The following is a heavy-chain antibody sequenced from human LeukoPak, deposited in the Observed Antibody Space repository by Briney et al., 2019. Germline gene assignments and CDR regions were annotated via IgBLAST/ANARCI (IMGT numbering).Heavy chain of an antibody. J-gene: IGHJ4*02. Sequence: SETLSLTCTVSGGSISGYYWSWVRQPPGKGLEWIGEIYHSGSTNYNPSLKSRVTISVDKSKNQFSLKLSSVTAADTAAYYCARGQVGTVTVDYWGQGTLVTVSS. CDR1: GGSISGYY. D-gene: IGHD4-17*01. CDR3: ARGQVGTVTVDY. V-gene: IGHV4-4*02. CDR2: IYHSGST.